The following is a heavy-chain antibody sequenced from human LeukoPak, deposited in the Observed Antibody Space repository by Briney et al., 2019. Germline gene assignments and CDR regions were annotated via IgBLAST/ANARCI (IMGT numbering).Heavy chain of an antibody. D-gene: IGHD3-9*01. CDR2: HSGST. Sequence: HSGSTNYNPSLKSRVTISVDTSKNQFSLKLSSVTAADTAVYYCARERILVNYYYYGMDVWGQGTTVTVSS. V-gene: IGHV4-34*01. CDR3: ARERILVNYYYYGMDV. J-gene: IGHJ6*02.